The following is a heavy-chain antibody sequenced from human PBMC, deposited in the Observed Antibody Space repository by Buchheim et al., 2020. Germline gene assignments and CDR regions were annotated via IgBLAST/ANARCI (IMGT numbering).Heavy chain of an antibody. J-gene: IGHJ4*02. Sequence: DVQLVESGGGLVKPGGSLRLSCAASGFTFRNVWMSWVRQTPGKGLEWVGRMKSIADGGTTDYDAPVKGRFTIFRDDFKNMLFLQMNSLRTEDTAVYYCATEPYVWGNYRYSTNDYWGQG. D-gene: IGHD3-16*02. CDR2: MKSIADGGTT. V-gene: IGHV3-15*01. CDR3: ATEPYVWGNYRYSTNDY. CDR1: GFTFRNVW.